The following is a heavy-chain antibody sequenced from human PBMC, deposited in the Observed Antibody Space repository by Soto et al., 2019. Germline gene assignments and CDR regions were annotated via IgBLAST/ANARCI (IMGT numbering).Heavy chain of an antibody. CDR2: IGSDGSST. J-gene: IGHJ6*02. D-gene: IGHD6-25*01. V-gene: IGHV3-74*01. CDR1: GFTFNAYW. CDR3: VREPSVAAVVYGMDV. Sequence: GGSLRLSCAASGFTFNAYWMHWVRQAPGKGLVWVSRIGSDGSSTNYADSVKGRFTISRDNAKNTLYLQLNSLRAEDTAVYYCVREPSVAAVVYGMDVWGQGTTVTVSS.